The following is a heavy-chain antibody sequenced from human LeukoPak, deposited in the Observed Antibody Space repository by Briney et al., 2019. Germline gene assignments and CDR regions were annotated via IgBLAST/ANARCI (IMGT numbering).Heavy chain of an antibody. CDR3: ARGNTGAFDI. D-gene: IGHD2-2*02. V-gene: IGHV4-30-2*01. CDR2: IYHSGST. Sequence: SETLSLTCAVSGGSISSGGYSWSWIRQPPGKGLEWIGYIYHSGSTYYIPSLKSRVTISVDRSKNQFSLKLSSVTAADTAVYYCARGNTGAFDIWGQGTMVTVSS. CDR1: GGSISSGGYS. J-gene: IGHJ3*02.